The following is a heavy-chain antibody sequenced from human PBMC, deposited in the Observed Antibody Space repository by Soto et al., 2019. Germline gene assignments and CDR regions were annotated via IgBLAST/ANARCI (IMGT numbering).Heavy chain of an antibody. CDR2: INHSGST. Sequence: PSETLSLTCAVYGGSFSGYYWSWIRQPPGKGLEWIGEINHSGSTNYNPSLKSRVTISVDTSKNQFSLKLSSVTAADTAVYYCARISSTTLGYYYYMDVWGKGTTVTVSS. J-gene: IGHJ6*03. V-gene: IGHV4-34*01. D-gene: IGHD6-13*01. CDR1: GGSFSGYY. CDR3: ARISSTTLGYYYYMDV.